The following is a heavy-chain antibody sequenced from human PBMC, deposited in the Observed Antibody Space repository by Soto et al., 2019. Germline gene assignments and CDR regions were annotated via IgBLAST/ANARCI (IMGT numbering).Heavy chain of an antibody. CDR3: ARAITTVMGDAFDI. CDR2: IYYSGST. Sequence: SETLSLTCTVSGGSISSYYWSWIRQPPGKGLEWIGYIYYSGSTNYNPSLKSRVTISVDTSKNQFSLKLSSVTAADTAVYYCARAITTVMGDAFDIWGQGTMVTVS. D-gene: IGHD4-17*01. CDR1: GGSISSYY. V-gene: IGHV4-59*01. J-gene: IGHJ3*02.